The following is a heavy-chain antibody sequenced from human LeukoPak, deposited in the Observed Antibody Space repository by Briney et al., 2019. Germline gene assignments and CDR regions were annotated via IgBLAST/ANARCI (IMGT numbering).Heavy chain of an antibody. CDR1: GGSFSGYY. CDR2: INHSGST. J-gene: IGHJ1*01. Sequence: SETLSLTCAVYGGSFSGYYWSWIRQPPGKGLEWIGEINHSGSTNYNPSLKSRVTISVDTSKNQFSLKLSSVTAAGTAVYYCARGRPGTMVRGVKPPLQHWGQGTLVTVSS. CDR3: ARGRPGTMVRGVKPPLQH. D-gene: IGHD3-10*01. V-gene: IGHV4-34*01.